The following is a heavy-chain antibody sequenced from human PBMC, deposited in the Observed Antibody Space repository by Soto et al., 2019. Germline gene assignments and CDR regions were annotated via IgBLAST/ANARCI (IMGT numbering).Heavy chain of an antibody. Sequence: PGGSLRLSCAASGFTFSSYWMHWVRQAPGKGLVWVSRINSDGSSTSYADSVKGRFTISRDNAKNTLYLQMNSLRAEDTAVYYCARDEIRFSWAYGMDVWGQGTTVTVSS. J-gene: IGHJ6*02. D-gene: IGHD3-3*01. CDR2: INSDGSST. CDR1: GFTFSSYW. CDR3: ARDEIRFSWAYGMDV. V-gene: IGHV3-74*01.